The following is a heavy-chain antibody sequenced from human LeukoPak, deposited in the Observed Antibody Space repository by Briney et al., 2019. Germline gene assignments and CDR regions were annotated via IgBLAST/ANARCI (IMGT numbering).Heavy chain of an antibody. CDR2: IYFSGGT. J-gene: IGHJ4*02. CDR1: GGSISSGGYY. V-gene: IGHV4-31*03. D-gene: IGHD1-26*01. Sequence: PSETLSLTCTVSGGSISSGGYYWTWIRQHPGKGLEWIGYIYFSGGTYYSPSLEGRVAISVDTSKNQFSLKLYSVTAADTAVYYCARLLRATIDDWGQGTRVTVSS. CDR3: ARLLRATIDD.